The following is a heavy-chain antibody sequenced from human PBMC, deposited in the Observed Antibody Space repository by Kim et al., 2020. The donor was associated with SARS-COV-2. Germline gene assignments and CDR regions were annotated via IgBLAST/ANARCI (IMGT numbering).Heavy chain of an antibody. CDR3: ARVHSSFSYYYYGMDV. D-gene: IGHD6-6*01. J-gene: IGHJ6*02. V-gene: IGHV1-8*01. CDR1: GYTFTSYD. Sequence: ASVKVSCKASGYTFTSYDINWVRQATGQGLEWMGWMNPNSGNTGYAQKFRGRVTMTRNTSISTAYMELSSLRSEDTAVYYCARVHSSFSYYYYGMDVWGQGTTVTVSS. CDR2: MNPNSGNT.